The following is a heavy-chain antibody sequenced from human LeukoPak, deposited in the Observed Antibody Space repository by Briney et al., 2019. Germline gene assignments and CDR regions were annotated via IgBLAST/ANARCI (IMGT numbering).Heavy chain of an antibody. J-gene: IGHJ4*02. CDR2: FDPEDGET. Sequence: ASVKVSCKVSGYTLTELSMHWVRQAPGKGLVWMGGFDPEDGETIYAQKFQGRVTMTADTSTDTAYMELSSLRPQATPVYYCATFSRTYYYGSGSYSLDYWGQGTLVTVSS. CDR3: ATFSRTYYYGSGSYSLDY. CDR1: GYTLTELS. D-gene: IGHD3-10*01. V-gene: IGHV1-24*01.